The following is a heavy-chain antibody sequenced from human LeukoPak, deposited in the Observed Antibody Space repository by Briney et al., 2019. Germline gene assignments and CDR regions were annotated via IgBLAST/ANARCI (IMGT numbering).Heavy chain of an antibody. D-gene: IGHD3-9*01. CDR2: ISGSGGST. J-gene: IGHJ4*02. Sequence: GGSLGLSCAASGFTFSSYAMSWVRQAPGKGLEWVSAISGSGGSTYYADSVKGRFTISRDNSKNTLYLQMNSLRAEDTAVHYCAKEGYYDILTGYQAYYFDYWGQGTLVTVSS. V-gene: IGHV3-23*01. CDR3: AKEGYYDILTGYQAYYFDY. CDR1: GFTFSSYA.